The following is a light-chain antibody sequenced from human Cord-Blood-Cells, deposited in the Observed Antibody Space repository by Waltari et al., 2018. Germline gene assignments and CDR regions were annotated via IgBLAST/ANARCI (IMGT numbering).Light chain of an antibody. J-gene: IGKJ1*01. V-gene: IGKV3-20*01. CDR1: QSVSSSS. Sequence: EIVLTQSPGTLSLSPGERATLSCRASQSVSSSSLAWYQQKPGKAPRLLIYGASSRATGIPYRFSGSGSGTDFTLTISRLEPEDFAVYYCQQYGSSPKTFGQGTKVEIK. CDR2: GAS. CDR3: QQYGSSPKT.